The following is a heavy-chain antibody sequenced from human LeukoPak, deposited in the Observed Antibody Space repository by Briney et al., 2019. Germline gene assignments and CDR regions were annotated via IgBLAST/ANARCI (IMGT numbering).Heavy chain of an antibody. CDR3: ARRERIREGIYYIDV. D-gene: IGHD3-10*01. V-gene: IGHV4-39*01. CDR2: IYYSGST. Sequence: SQTLSLTCTVSGGSISSGGYYWSWIRQPPGKGLEWIGTIYYSGSTDYNPSLKSRVTISVDTSNNQFSLKLASVTAADTAVYYCARRERIREGIYYIDVWGKGTTVTVSS. J-gene: IGHJ6*03. CDR1: GGSISSGGYY.